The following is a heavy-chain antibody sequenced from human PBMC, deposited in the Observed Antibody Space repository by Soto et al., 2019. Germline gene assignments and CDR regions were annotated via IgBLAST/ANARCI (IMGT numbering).Heavy chain of an antibody. J-gene: IGHJ4*02. D-gene: IGHD1-26*01. CDR2: IWYDGSNK. CDR3: ARINSGSPLYYFDY. V-gene: IGHV3-33*01. Sequence: GGSLRLSCAASGFTFSSYGMHWVRQAPGKGLEWVAVIWYDGSNKYYADSVKGRFTISRDNSKNTLYLQMNSLRAEDTAVYYCARINSGSPLYYFDYWGQGTLVTVSS. CDR1: GFTFSSYG.